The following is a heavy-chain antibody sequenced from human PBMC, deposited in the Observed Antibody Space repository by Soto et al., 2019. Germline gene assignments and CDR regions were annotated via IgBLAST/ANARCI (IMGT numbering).Heavy chain of an antibody. Sequence: GGSLRLSGAVPVFTFSSYAMSWVRQAPGKGLQWVSTISGNGVSTYYVDSVKGRFTISRDNSKKTLYLQMNSPRAEDTAVYYCAKGTGTFDYWGQGTLVTVSS. D-gene: IGHD1-1*01. CDR3: AKGTGTFDY. CDR1: VFTFSSYA. CDR2: ISGNGVST. V-gene: IGHV3-23*01. J-gene: IGHJ4*02.